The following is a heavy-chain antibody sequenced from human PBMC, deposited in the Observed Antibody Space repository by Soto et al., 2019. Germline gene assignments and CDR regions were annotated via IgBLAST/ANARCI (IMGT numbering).Heavy chain of an antibody. Sequence: SLRLSCAASGFKFNDYAMHWVRQAPGKGLEWVSGISGNSGSIGFPDSVKGRFTISRDNAKSTLFLQMSSLRPEDTALYYCASSCSSGCPIYGLVYFDYRGQGTLVTVSS. CDR2: ISGNSGSI. D-gene: IGHD6-19*01. CDR1: GFKFNDYA. V-gene: IGHV3-9*01. J-gene: IGHJ4*02. CDR3: ASSCSSGCPIYGLVYFDY.